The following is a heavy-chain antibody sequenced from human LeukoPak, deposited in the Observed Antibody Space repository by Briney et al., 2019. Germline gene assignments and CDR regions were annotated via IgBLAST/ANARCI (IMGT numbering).Heavy chain of an antibody. Sequence: SVKVSCKASGGTFGSYAISWVRQAPGQGLEWMGGIIPIFGTANYAQKFQGRVTITTDESTSTAYMELSSLRSEDTAVYYCARVGCSGGSCYSTFDYWGQGTLVTVSS. V-gene: IGHV1-69*05. J-gene: IGHJ4*02. CDR3: ARVGCSGGSCYSTFDY. CDR2: IIPIFGTA. CDR1: GGTFGSYA. D-gene: IGHD2-15*01.